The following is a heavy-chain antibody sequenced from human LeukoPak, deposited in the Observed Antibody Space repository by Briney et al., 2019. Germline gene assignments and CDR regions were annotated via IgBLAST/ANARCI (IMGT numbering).Heavy chain of an antibody. CDR1: GFTFSSYW. CDR2: IKQDGSEK. CDR3: ARDGVGAFDI. J-gene: IGHJ3*02. D-gene: IGHD3-10*01. Sequence: GGCLRLSCAASGFTFSSYWMNWGRQAPGKGLEWVANIKQDGSEKYDVDSVKGRFTISRDNAKNSLFLQMSSLRAEDTAVYYCARDGVGAFDIWGQGRVVKASS. V-gene: IGHV3-7*04.